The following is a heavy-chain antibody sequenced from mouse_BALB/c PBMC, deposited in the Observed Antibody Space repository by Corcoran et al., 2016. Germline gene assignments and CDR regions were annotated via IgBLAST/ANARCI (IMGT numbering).Heavy chain of an antibody. Sequence: QIQLLQSGPELKKPGETVKISCKASGYTFTNYGMNWVKQAPGKGLKWMGWINTYTGEPTYADDFKGRFAFSLETSASTAYLQINNLKNEDTATYCCARRRDYSFDVWGAGTTVTVSS. CDR3: ARRRDYSFDV. CDR2: INTYTGEP. D-gene: IGHD1-1*01. V-gene: IGHV9-3-1*01. CDR1: GYTFTNYG. J-gene: IGHJ1*01.